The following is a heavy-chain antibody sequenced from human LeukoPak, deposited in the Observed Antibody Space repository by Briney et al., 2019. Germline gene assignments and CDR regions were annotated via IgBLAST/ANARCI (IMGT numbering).Heavy chain of an antibody. V-gene: IGHV3-23*01. CDR2: ITSTSGSI. CDR1: GFMFGNSA. J-gene: IGHJ4*02. Sequence: GGSLRLSCVGSGFMFGNSAMSWVRQIPGKGLEWVSSITSTSGSIKYVDSVKGRFTISRDNSKNTLFLQMDSLRAEDTAIYYCASYSSGWFKPLDSWGQGTLVTVSS. D-gene: IGHD6-19*01. CDR3: ASYSSGWFKPLDS.